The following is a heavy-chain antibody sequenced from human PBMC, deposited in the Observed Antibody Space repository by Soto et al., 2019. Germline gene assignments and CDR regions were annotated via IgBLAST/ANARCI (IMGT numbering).Heavy chain of an antibody. CDR2: INAGNGNT. J-gene: IGHJ6*02. Sequence: ASVKVSCKASGYTFTSYAMHWVRQAPGQRLEWLGWINAGNGNTKYSQKFQGRVTLTRYTSASKAYMELSSPRSEDTAVYYCARQGPLRFLEWSSVPYYYHGMDVWAQGTTVTVSS. D-gene: IGHD3-3*01. CDR1: GYTFTSYA. V-gene: IGHV1-3*01. CDR3: ARQGPLRFLEWSSVPYYYHGMDV.